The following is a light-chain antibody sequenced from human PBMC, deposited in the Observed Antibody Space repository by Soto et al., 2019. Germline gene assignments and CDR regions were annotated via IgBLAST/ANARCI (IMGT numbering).Light chain of an antibody. V-gene: IGKV1-33*01. Sequence: DIQMTQSPSSLSASVGARVTITCQASQDISNYLNWYQQKPGKAPKLLIYDASNLETGVPSRFSGSGSGTDFTFTISSLQPEDIATYYCQQYDNLPTLTFGGGTKVESK. CDR3: QQYDNLPTLT. CDR2: DAS. CDR1: QDISNY. J-gene: IGKJ4*01.